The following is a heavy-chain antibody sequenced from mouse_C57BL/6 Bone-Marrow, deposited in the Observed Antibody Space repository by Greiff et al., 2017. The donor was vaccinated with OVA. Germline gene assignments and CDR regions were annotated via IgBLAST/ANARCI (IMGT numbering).Heavy chain of an antibody. Sequence: QVQLQQPGAELVKPGASVKLSCKASGYTFTSYWMHWVKQRPGQGLEWIGMIHPNSGSTNYNEKFKSKATLTVDTSSSTAYMQLSSLTSEDSAVYYCARGAQATWFAYWGQGTLVTVSA. D-gene: IGHD3-2*02. CDR3: ARGAQATWFAY. CDR1: GYTFTSYW. V-gene: IGHV1-64*01. J-gene: IGHJ3*01. CDR2: IHPNSGST.